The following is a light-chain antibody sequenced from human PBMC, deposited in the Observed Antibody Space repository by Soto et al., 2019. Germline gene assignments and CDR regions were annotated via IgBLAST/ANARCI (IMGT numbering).Light chain of an antibody. V-gene: IGLV2-14*01. CDR1: SSDVGGYNY. CDR3: SSYTTYNTGV. Sequence: QSALTQPASMSGSPGQSITISCTGTSSDVGGYNYVSWYQQHPGKAPKLMIYEVSNRPSGVSNRFSGSKSGNTASLTISGLQAEEEADYYCSSYTTYNTGVFGGGTKLTVL. J-gene: IGLJ3*02. CDR2: EVS.